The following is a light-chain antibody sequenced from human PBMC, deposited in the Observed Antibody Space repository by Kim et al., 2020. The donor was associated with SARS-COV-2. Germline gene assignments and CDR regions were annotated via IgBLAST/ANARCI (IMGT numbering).Light chain of an antibody. CDR3: QQYGSSPLT. V-gene: IGKV3-20*01. CDR1: QSVSLDC. J-gene: IGKJ4*01. CDR2: GAS. Sequence: SPGERATLFCRASQSVSLDCLAGYQQKPGQTPRLLIYGASNRATGISDRLSGSGSGTDYTLTINRLEPGDAAVYYCQQYGSSPLTFGGGTKVDIK.